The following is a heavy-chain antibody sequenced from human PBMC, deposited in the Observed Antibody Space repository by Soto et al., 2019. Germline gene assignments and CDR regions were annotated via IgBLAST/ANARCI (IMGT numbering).Heavy chain of an antibody. CDR3: ARENQDYYYGMDV. CDR2: IWYDGSNK. V-gene: IGHV3-33*01. CDR1: GFTFSSYG. J-gene: IGHJ6*02. Sequence: PGGSLRLSCAASGFTFSSYGMHWVRQAPGKGLEWVAVIWYDGSNKYYADPVKGRFTISRDNSKNTLYLQMNSLRAEDTAVYYCARENQDYYYGMDVWGQGTTVTVSS.